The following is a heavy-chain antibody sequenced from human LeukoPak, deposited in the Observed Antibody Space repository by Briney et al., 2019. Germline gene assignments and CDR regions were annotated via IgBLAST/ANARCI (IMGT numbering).Heavy chain of an antibody. CDR2: ISYDGSNK. D-gene: IGHD3-9*01. CDR3: AKDRTDYDILTGYSAGGYGMDV. J-gene: IGHJ6*02. Sequence: GGSLRLSCAASGFTFSSYGMHWVRQAPGKGLEWVAVISYDGSNKYYADSVKGRFTISRDNSKNTLYLQMNSLRAEDTAVYYCAKDRTDYDILTGYSAGGYGMDVWGQGTTVTVSS. V-gene: IGHV3-30*18. CDR1: GFTFSSYG.